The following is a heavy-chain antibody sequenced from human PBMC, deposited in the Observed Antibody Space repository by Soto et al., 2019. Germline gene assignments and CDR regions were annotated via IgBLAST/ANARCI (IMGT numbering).Heavy chain of an antibody. V-gene: IGHV4-59*01. Sequence: QVQLQESGPGLVKPSETLSLTCTVSGGSISSYYWSWIRQPPGTGLEWIGYIYYSGSTNYNPSLKSRVTISVDTSKNHFSLKLSSVTAADTAVYYCARDAFGVDNWFDPWGQGTLITVSS. CDR1: GGSISSYY. CDR3: ARDAFGVDNWFDP. J-gene: IGHJ5*02. CDR2: IYYSGST. D-gene: IGHD3-3*01.